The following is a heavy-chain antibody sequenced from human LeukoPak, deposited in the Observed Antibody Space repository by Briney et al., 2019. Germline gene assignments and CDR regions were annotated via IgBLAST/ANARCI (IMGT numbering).Heavy chain of an antibody. CDR3: ASGDTIVLYHDGMDV. Sequence: PGGSLRLSCAASGFTFSNYAMSWVRLAPGKGLEWVSAISHSGDSTYYADSVKGRFTISRDNAKNSLYLQMNSLRAEDTAVYYCASGDTIVLYHDGMDVWGQGTTVTVSS. CDR1: GFTFSNYA. J-gene: IGHJ6*02. CDR2: ISHSGDST. V-gene: IGHV3-23*01. D-gene: IGHD2-8*01.